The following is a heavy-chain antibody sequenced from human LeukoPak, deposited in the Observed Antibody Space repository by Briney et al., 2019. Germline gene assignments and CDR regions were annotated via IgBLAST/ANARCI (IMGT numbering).Heavy chain of an antibody. Sequence: SETLSLTCAVYGGSFSGYYWSWIRQPPGKGLEWIGEINHSGSTNYNPSLKSRVTISVDTSKNRFSLKLSSVTAADTAVYYCARGYCSGGSCYYMDVWGKGTTVTVSS. CDR3: ARGYCSGGSCYYMDV. D-gene: IGHD2-15*01. CDR1: GGSFSGYY. V-gene: IGHV4-34*01. CDR2: INHSGST. J-gene: IGHJ6*03.